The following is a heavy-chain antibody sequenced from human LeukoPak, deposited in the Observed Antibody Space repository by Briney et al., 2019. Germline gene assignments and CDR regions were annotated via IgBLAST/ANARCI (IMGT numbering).Heavy chain of an antibody. J-gene: IGHJ6*03. V-gene: IGHV3-15*01. CDR1: GFTFSNAW. Sequence: GGSLRLSCAASGFTFSNAWMSWVRQAPGRGLEWVGRIKSKTDGGTTDYAAPVKGRFTISRDDSKNTLYLQMNSLKTEDTAVYYCTTDLSSWYFEGSYYYYMDVWGKGTTVTVSS. D-gene: IGHD6-13*01. CDR3: TTDLSSWYFEGSYYYYMDV. CDR2: IKSKTDGGTT.